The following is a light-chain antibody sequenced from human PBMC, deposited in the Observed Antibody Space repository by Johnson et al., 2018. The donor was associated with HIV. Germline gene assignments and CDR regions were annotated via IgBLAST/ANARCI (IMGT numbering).Light chain of an antibody. Sequence: QAVLTQPPSVYAAPGQKVTISCSGSSSNIGRNYVSWYQQLPGTAPKLLIFDNNKRPSGIPDRFSASKSGTSATLGITGLQTGDEADYYCGTWDSSLSAYVVGTGTKVTVL. J-gene: IGLJ1*01. CDR3: GTWDSSLSAYV. CDR2: DNN. CDR1: SSNIGRNY. V-gene: IGLV1-51*01.